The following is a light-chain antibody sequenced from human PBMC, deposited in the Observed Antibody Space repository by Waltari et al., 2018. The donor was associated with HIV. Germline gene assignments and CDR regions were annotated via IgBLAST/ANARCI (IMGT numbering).Light chain of an antibody. J-gene: IGKJ2*01. CDR1: QNIGVST. CDR2: ETS. Sequence: LLTQSPGTLSSSPGEGVYLSCRASQNIGVSTLNWYQQKHGQAPRLRIYETSKRATGVPDRFSGSGSLRDFTLTISRLEPADFAMYYCQHSDLSLYTFGQGTKVEL. CDR3: QHSDLSLYT. V-gene: IGKV3-20*01.